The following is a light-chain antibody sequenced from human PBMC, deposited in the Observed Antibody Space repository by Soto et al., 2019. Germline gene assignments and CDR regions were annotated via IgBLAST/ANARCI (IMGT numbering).Light chain of an antibody. J-gene: IGKJ1*01. Sequence: DIVMTQSPDSLAVSLGERATINCKSSQSVLYNSNNKNYLAWYQQKPGQPPKLLIYWASTRESGVPDRFSGSGSGTDLTLTISSLQAEDVAVYYCQQYYITPPWTFGQGTKVDIK. CDR2: WAS. V-gene: IGKV4-1*01. CDR1: QSVLYNSNNKNY. CDR3: QQYYITPPWT.